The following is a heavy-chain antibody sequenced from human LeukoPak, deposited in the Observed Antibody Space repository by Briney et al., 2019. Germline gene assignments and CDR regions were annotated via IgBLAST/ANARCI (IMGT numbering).Heavy chain of an antibody. V-gene: IGHV3-30-3*01. Sequence: GGSLRLSCAVSGFTFSSYATQWVRQAPGKGLDWVAVISYDGSNKYYADSVKGRFTISRDNSKNTLYLQMDSLRAEDTAVYSCARGPYCTSPNCYNPAGYWGQGALVTVSS. CDR1: GFTFSSYA. CDR3: ARGPYCTSPNCYNPAGY. CDR2: ISYDGSNK. J-gene: IGHJ4*02. D-gene: IGHD2-2*02.